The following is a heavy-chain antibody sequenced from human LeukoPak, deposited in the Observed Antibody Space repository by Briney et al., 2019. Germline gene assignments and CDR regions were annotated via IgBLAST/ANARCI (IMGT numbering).Heavy chain of an antibody. V-gene: IGHV4-34*01. CDR1: GGSFSGYY. J-gene: IGHJ4*02. CDR2: INHSGST. D-gene: IGHD6-6*01. Sequence: SETLSLTCAVYGGSFSGYYWSWIRQPPGKGLEWIGEINHSGSTNYNPSLKSRVTISVDTSKNQFSLKLSSVTAADTAVYYCARGQRGSSRRHDYWGQGTLVTVSS. CDR3: ARGQRGSSRRHDY.